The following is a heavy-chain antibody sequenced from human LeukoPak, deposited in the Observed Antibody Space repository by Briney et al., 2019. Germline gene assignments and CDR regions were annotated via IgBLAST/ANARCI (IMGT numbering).Heavy chain of an antibody. J-gene: IGHJ6*03. V-gene: IGHV3-23*01. Sequence: GGSLGLSCAASGFTFSTYAMIWVRQAPGKGLEWVSAISGSGGYTYYADSVKGRFTISRDNSKNTLYLQMDSLGAEDTAVYYCAKAPYDNYYYYMGVWGKGTTVTVSS. CDR3: AKAPYDNYYYYMGV. CDR2: ISGSGGYT. CDR1: GFTFSTYA. D-gene: IGHD5-12*01.